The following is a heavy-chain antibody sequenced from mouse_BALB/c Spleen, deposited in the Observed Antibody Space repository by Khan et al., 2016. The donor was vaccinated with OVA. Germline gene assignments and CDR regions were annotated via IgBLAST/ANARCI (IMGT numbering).Heavy chain of an antibody. Sequence: EVQLQESGPGLVKPSQSLSLTCTVTGYSITSGYGWNWIRQFPGNKLEWMGYISNSGSTNYNPSLTSRISITRDTSKNQFFLQLHSVTTEYTATYYCARTARIKYWGQGTTLTVSS. D-gene: IGHD1-2*01. CDR1: GYSITSGYG. CDR3: ARTARIKY. CDR2: ISNSGST. J-gene: IGHJ2*01. V-gene: IGHV3-2*02.